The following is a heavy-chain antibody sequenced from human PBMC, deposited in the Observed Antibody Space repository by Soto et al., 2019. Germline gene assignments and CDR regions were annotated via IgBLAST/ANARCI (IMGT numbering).Heavy chain of an antibody. CDR2: IYYSGST. CDR3: ARDRYYYDSSGYHY. Sequence: SETLSLTCTVSGGSISSGGYYWSWIRQHPGKGLEWIGYIYYSGSTYYNPSLKSRVTISVDTSKNQFSLKLSSVTAADTAVYYCARDRYYYDSSGYHYWGQGTLVTAPQ. D-gene: IGHD3-22*01. CDR1: GGSISSGGYY. V-gene: IGHV4-31*03. J-gene: IGHJ4*02.